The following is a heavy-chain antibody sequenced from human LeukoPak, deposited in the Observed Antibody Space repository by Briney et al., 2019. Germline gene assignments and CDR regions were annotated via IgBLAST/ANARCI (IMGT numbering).Heavy chain of an antibody. J-gene: IGHJ6*02. CDR3: ARTRDANAYYYYYGMDV. V-gene: IGHV4-4*02. CDR2: IYHSGST. D-gene: IGHD2-2*01. Sequence: SETLSLTCAVSGGSISSSNWWSWVRQPPGKGLEWIGEIYHSGSTYYNPSLKSRVTISVDTSKNQFSLKLSSVTAADTAVYYCARTRDANAYYYYYGMDVWGQGTTVTVSS. CDR1: GGSISSSNW.